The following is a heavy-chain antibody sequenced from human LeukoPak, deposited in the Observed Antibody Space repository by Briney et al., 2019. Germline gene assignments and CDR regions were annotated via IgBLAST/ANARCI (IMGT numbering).Heavy chain of an antibody. J-gene: IGHJ4*02. Sequence: PSETLSLTCTVSGGSNSSSSYYWGWIRQPPGKGLEWIGSIYYSGSTYYNPSLKSRVTISVDTSKNQFSLKLSSVTAADTAVYYCARDSKAPGYSDYWGQGTLVTVSS. CDR2: IYYSGST. CDR1: GGSNSSSSYY. V-gene: IGHV4-39*02. D-gene: IGHD3-10*01. CDR3: ARDSKAPGYSDY.